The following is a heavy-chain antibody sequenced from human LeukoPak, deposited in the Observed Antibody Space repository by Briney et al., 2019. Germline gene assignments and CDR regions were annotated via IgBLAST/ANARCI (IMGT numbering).Heavy chain of an antibody. D-gene: IGHD2-21*02. Sequence: AASVKVSCKTSGYIFTSHDISWLRQAPGQGLEWMGWMNPQSGDGHSAPKFQGRVAMTRDISTNTAYMELRSLRSDDTAVYYCARGLGYCGVDCFSSWYLDVWGLGTLVTVSS. CDR1: GYIFTSHD. CDR2: MNPQSGDG. V-gene: IGHV1-8*01. J-gene: IGHJ2*01. CDR3: ARGLGYCGVDCFSSWYLDV.